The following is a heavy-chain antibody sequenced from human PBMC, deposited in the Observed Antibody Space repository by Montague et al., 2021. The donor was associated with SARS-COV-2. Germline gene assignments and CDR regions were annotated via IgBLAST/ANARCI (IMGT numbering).Heavy chain of an antibody. D-gene: IGHD2-2*02. V-gene: IGHV4-34*01. CDR2: IHHGGST. J-gene: IGHJ6*03. CDR3: ARLGDGVVPSPILGVAPYYSYTYMDV. Sequence: SETLSLTCAVHGGSFSTYSWNWIRQPPGKGLEWIGVIHHGGSTNYNPSPKSRVTISADTSKNQFSLKLTSVAAADTAVYYCARLGDGVVPSPILGVAPYYSYTYMDVWGKGTTVTVSS. CDR1: GGSFSTYS.